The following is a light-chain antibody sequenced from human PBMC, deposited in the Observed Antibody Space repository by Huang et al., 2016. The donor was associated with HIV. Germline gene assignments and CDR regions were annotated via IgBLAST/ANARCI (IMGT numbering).Light chain of an antibody. V-gene: IGKV1-39*01. J-gene: IGKJ5*01. CDR3: QQTYSTAIT. CDR1: QGISTY. Sequence: DIQMPQSPSSLSASVGDRVTITCRASQGISTYLTWYQQKPGKAPKLLIFAASTLQSGVPSRFSGSGSGTDFTLTISSLQPEDFATYYCQQTYSTAITFGQGTRLEIK. CDR2: AAS.